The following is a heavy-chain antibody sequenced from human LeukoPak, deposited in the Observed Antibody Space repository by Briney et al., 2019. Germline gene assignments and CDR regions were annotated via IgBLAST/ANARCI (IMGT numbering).Heavy chain of an antibody. V-gene: IGHV3-30-3*01. CDR1: GFTFSSCA. CDR2: ISYDGSNK. Sequence: PGRSLRLSCAASGFTFSSCAMHWVRQAPGKGLEWVAVISYDGSNKYYADSVKGRFTISRDNSKNTLYLQMNSLRAEDTAVYYCARGYSGYDYFDYWGQGTLVTVSS. D-gene: IGHD5-12*01. J-gene: IGHJ4*02. CDR3: ARGYSGYDYFDY.